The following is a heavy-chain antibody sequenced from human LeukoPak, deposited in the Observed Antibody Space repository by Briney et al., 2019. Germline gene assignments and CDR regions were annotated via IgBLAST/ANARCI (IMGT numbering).Heavy chain of an antibody. J-gene: IGHJ5*02. D-gene: IGHD2-2*01. CDR3: AREGIAVVPAATNWFDP. CDR1: GYTFTSYG. CDR2: ISAYNGNT. Sequence: GASVKVSCKASGYTFTSYGISWVRQAPGQGLEWMGWISAYNGNTNYAQKLQGRVTMTTDTSTSTAYMELRSLRSDDTAVYYCAREGIAVVPAATNWFDPWGQGTLVTVSS. V-gene: IGHV1-18*01.